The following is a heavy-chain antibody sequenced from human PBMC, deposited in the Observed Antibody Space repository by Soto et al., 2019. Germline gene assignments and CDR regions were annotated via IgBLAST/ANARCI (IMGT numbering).Heavy chain of an antibody. Sequence: EVQLVESGGGLVQPGGSLRLSCEASSFSVSSNYMAWVRQAPGKGLEWVSVIYIGGNTYYAASVKGRFTISRDDYKNTLYLQMSSLRAEDTAVYYCARDFGHCSSAGCYGPVGQFDPWGQGTLVTVSS. CDR1: SFSVSSNY. CDR2: IYIGGNT. CDR3: ARDFGHCSSAGCYGPVGQFDP. V-gene: IGHV3-66*01. J-gene: IGHJ5*02. D-gene: IGHD2-2*01.